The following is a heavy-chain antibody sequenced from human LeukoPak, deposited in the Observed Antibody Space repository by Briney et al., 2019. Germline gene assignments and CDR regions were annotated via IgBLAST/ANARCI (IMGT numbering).Heavy chain of an antibody. Sequence: GGSLRLSCAVSGFTFSNAWMNWVHQAPGKGLEWVGRIKSITDGGTTDYAAPVKGRFTISRDDSKNTLYLQMNSLKTEDTAVYYCTIQLWLGEDYWGQGTLVTVSS. CDR1: GFTFSNAW. CDR2: IKSITDGGTT. V-gene: IGHV3-15*07. J-gene: IGHJ4*02. D-gene: IGHD5-18*01. CDR3: TIQLWLGEDY.